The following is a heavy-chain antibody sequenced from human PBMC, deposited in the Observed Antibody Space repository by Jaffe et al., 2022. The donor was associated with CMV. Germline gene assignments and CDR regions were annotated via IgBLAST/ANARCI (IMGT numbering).Heavy chain of an antibody. D-gene: IGHD3-16*02. Sequence: QVQLVQSGAEVKKPGASVKVSCKASGYTFTGYYMHWVRQAPGQGLEWMGWINPNSGGTNYAQKFQGWVTMTRDTSISTAYMELSRLRSDDTAVYYCARDGGIMITFGGVIAPDYYFDYWGQGTLVTVSS. CDR1: GYTFTGYY. J-gene: IGHJ4*02. CDR2: INPNSGGT. CDR3: ARDGGIMITFGGVIAPDYYFDY. V-gene: IGHV1-2*04.